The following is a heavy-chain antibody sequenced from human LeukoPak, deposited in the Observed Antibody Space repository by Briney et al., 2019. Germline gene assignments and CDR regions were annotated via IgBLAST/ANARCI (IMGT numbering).Heavy chain of an antibody. Sequence: QPGGSLRLSCAASGFTFSSSGMHWVRQAPGRGLEWVAVISYDGSHKYYVDSVKGRFTISRDNAKNSLYLQMNSLRAEDTAVYYCARAPDTSAWLSSWFDPWGQGTLVTVSS. D-gene: IGHD3-16*02. J-gene: IGHJ5*02. CDR1: GFTFSSSG. CDR3: ARAPDTSAWLSSWFDP. V-gene: IGHV3-30*03. CDR2: ISYDGSHK.